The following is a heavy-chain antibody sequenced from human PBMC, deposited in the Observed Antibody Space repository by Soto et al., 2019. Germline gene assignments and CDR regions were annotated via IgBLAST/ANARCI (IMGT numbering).Heavy chain of an antibody. CDR3: ARGRVEMATTILYYFDY. D-gene: IGHD1-1*01. Sequence: SGTLSLTCAVYGGSFSGYYWSWIRQPPGKGLEWIGEINHSGSTNYNPSLKSRVTISVDTSKNQFSLKLSSVTAADTAVYYCARGRVEMATTILYYFDYWGQGTLVTVSS. CDR1: GGSFSGYY. CDR2: INHSGST. J-gene: IGHJ4*02. V-gene: IGHV4-34*01.